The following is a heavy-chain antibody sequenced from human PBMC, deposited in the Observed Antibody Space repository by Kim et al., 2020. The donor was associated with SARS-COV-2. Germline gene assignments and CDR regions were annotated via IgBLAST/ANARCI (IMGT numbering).Heavy chain of an antibody. CDR1: GFIFDNFA. CDR2: IKGGGGHA. V-gene: IGHV3-23*01. D-gene: IGHD3-16*01. Sequence: GGSLRLSCAASGFIFDNFAMNWVRQAPGKGLEWVSFIKGGGGHAFYADSVKGRFTISRDNSKNTLYLQMHNLRAEDTAIYYCAKCALNYGNDAFDIWGQGTLVTVSS. J-gene: IGHJ3*02. CDR3: AKCALNYGNDAFDI.